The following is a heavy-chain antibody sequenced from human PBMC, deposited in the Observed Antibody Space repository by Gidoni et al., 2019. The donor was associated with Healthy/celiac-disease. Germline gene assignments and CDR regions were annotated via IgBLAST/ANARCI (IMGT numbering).Heavy chain of an antibody. D-gene: IGHD3-9*01. V-gene: IGHV4-4*02. J-gene: IGHJ2*01. CDR1: GGSISSSNW. CDR2: IYHSGST. Sequence: QVQLQESGPGLVKPSGTLSLTCAVSGGSISSSNWWSWVRQPPGKGLEWIGEIYHSGSTNYNPSLKSRVTISVDKSKNQFSLKLSSVTAADTAVYYCARDNPGYYDILTGYRRNWYFDLWGRGTLVTVSS. CDR3: ARDNPGYYDILTGYRRNWYFDL.